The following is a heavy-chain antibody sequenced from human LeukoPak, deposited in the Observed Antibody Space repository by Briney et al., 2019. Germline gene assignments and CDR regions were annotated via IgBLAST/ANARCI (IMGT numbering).Heavy chain of an antibody. CDR1: GFTFDDYA. Sequence: SGGSLRLSCAASGFTFDDYAMHWVRQAPGKGLEWVSGISWNGGSIGYADSVKGRFTISRENAKNSLYLQMNSLRAGDTAVHYCARSGGGGDLVYWGQGTLVTVSS. D-gene: IGHD3-16*01. CDR3: ARSGGGGDLVY. CDR2: ISWNGGSI. V-gene: IGHV3-9*01. J-gene: IGHJ4*02.